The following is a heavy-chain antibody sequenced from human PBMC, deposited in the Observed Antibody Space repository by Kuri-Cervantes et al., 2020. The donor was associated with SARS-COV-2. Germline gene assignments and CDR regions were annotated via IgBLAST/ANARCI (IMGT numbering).Heavy chain of an antibody. D-gene: IGHD6-19*01. Sequence: GESLKISCAVSGFTFTSHAMHWVRQAPGKGLEWVALISYDGSNKFYADSVKGRFTASRDDAKNSLYLQMNSLRAEDSAVYYCARDLRSGWFEGAFDIWGRGTMVTVSS. J-gene: IGHJ3*02. CDR3: ARDLRSGWFEGAFDI. V-gene: IGHV3-30*03. CDR2: ISYDGSNK. CDR1: GFTFTSHA.